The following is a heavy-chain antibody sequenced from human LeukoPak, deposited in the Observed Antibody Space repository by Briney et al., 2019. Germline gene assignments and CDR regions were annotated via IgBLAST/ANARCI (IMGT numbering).Heavy chain of an antibody. CDR1: GNSIISAYY. CDR2: IYHTGTA. V-gene: IGHV4-38-2*02. D-gene: IGHD2/OR15-2a*01. Sequence: PSETLSLTCTVSGNSIISAYYWGWIRQPPGTGLEWIGNIYHTGTAYYNPSLKSRVTISVDTSTNQFSLKLSSVTAADTAVYYCARRNYAFYYSDPWGQGTLVIVSS. J-gene: IGHJ5*02. CDR3: ARRNYAFYYSDP.